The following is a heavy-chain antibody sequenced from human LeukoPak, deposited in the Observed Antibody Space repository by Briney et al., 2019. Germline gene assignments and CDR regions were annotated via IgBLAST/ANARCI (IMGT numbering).Heavy chain of an antibody. CDR2: INPNSGGT. J-gene: IGHJ4*02. V-gene: IGHV1-2*02. CDR1: GYTFTGYY. CDR3: ARAIYRAVAGTSGY. D-gene: IGHD6-19*01. Sequence: ASVKVSCKASGYTFTGYYMHWVRQAPGQGLEWMGWINPNSGGTNYAQKFQGRVTMTRDTSIGTAYMELSRLRSDDTAVYYCARAIYRAVAGTSGYWGQGTLVTVSS.